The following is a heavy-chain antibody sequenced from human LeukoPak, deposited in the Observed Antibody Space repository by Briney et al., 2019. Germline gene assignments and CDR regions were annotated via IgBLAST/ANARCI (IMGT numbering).Heavy chain of an antibody. V-gene: IGHV3-15*01. CDR1: GFTFTTAW. CDR3: STDGPNAFDI. J-gene: IGHJ3*02. Sequence: GGSLRLSCAASGFTFTTAWMSWVRQAPGKGLEWVGRIKSKTDGGTTDYAAPVKGRVSISRDESINAVYLQMNSLKTDDTAVYYCSTDGPNAFDIWGQGTMVTVSS. CDR2: IKSKTDGGTT.